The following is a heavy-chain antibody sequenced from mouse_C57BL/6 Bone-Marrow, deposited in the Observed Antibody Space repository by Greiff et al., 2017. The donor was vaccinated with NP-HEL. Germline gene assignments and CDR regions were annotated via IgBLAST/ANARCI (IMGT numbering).Heavy chain of an antibody. CDR3: ARLWLLTFAY. J-gene: IGHJ3*01. CDR1: GYTFTSYT. CDR2: INPSSGYT. V-gene: IGHV1-4*01. D-gene: IGHD2-3*01. Sequence: QVQLQQSGAELARPGASVKMSCKASGYTFTSYTMHWVKQRPGQGLEWIGYINPSSGYTKYNQKFKDKATLTADKSSSTAYMQLSSLTSEDSAVYDCARLWLLTFAYWGQGTLVTVSA.